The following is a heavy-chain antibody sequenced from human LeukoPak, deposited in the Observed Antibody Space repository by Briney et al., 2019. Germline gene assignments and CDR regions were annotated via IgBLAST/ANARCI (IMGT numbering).Heavy chain of an antibody. D-gene: IGHD4-23*01. CDR2: IDGDGTTA. J-gene: IGHJ4*02. V-gene: IGHV3-74*01. CDR3: SREDELLGASDY. Sequence: GGSLRLSCAASGFTFSNYWMHWVRQAPGKGLVWVSRIDGDGTTANYAESVKGRFTISRDNAKNSLYLQMNSLRAKDTAVYYCSREDELLGASDYWGQGTLVTVSS. CDR1: GFTFSNYW.